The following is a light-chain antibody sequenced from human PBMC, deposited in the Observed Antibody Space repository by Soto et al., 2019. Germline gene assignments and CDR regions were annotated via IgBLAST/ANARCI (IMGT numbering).Light chain of an antibody. CDR2: GXX. V-gene: IGLV1-40*01. CDR1: SSNIGASSD. J-gene: IGLJ3*02. Sequence: QSVLTQPPSVSGAPGQRVTISCTGSSSNIGASSDVHWYQQLPGTAPKLLIYGXXXXXXXXXXRXXXSKSGTSASLAITGXXAXXXXXXYCQSYDSSLSGWVFGGGTKLTVL. CDR3: QSYDSSLSGWV.